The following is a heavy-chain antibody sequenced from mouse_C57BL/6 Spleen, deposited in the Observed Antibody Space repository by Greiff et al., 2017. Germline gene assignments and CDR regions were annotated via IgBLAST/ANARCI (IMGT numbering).Heavy chain of an antibody. CDR3: ARDLRRSSYWYFDV. CDR1: GFTFSSYA. J-gene: IGHJ1*03. CDR2: ISDGGSYT. Sequence: EVQVEESGGGLVKPGGSLKLSCAASGFTFSSYAMSWVRQTPEKRLEWVATISDGGSYTYYPDNVKGRFTISRDNAKNNLYLQMSHLKSEDTAMYYCARDLRRSSYWYFDVWGTGTTVTVSS. D-gene: IGHD2-12*01. V-gene: IGHV5-4*01.